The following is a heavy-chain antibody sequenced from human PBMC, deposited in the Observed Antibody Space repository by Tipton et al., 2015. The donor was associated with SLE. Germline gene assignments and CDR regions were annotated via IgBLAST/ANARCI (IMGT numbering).Heavy chain of an antibody. CDR3: AKPFSGYVGLGYYGMDV. CDR2: IRGSGGNT. V-gene: IGHV3-23*01. CDR1: GFTFSRYA. D-gene: IGHD3-22*01. J-gene: IGHJ6*02. Sequence: SLRLSCAASGFTFSRYAMNWVRQAPGKGLEWVSSIRGSGGNTHYADSVKGRFTISRDNSKNTLSLQMNSLRAEDTAVYYCAKPFSGYVGLGYYGMDVWGQGTTVTVSS.